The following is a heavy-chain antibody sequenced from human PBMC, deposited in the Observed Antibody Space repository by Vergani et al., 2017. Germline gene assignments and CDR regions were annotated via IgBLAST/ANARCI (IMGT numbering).Heavy chain of an antibody. CDR3: ARDRDGWEPGAFDI. CDR1: GDSMNTYY. V-gene: IGHV4-59*01. CDR2: IYDSGDT. J-gene: IGHJ3*02. Sequence: QVQLQESGPGLVKPSETLSLTCSVSGDSMNTYYWTWIRQPPGKGLEWIGYIYDSGDTKYNPSLKSRVTMSLDTSKNQFSLNLYSVTAADTAVYYCARDRDGWEPGAFDICGQGTMVTVSS. D-gene: IGHD1-26*01.